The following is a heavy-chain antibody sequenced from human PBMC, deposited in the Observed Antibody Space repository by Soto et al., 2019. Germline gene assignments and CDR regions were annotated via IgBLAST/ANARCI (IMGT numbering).Heavy chain of an antibody. CDR2: IYHSGST. CDR1: GGSTSSVCYS. Sequence: SETLSLTCAVSGGSTSSVCYSWSWIRQPPGKGLEWIGYIYHSGSTYYNPSLKSRVTISVDRSKNQFSLRLSSVTAADTAVYYCARALAPDTVTTAKKSYYYYYGMDVWGQGTTVTVSS. D-gene: IGHD4-17*01. J-gene: IGHJ6*02. CDR3: ARALAPDTVTTAKKSYYYYYGMDV. V-gene: IGHV4-30-2*01.